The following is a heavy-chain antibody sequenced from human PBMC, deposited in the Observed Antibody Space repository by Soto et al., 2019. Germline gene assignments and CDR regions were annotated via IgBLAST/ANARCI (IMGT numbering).Heavy chain of an antibody. CDR2: INHSGST. CDR1: GGSFSVYY. CDR3: ARDKITGLFDY. D-gene: IGHD2-8*02. Sequence: QVQLQQWGAGLLKPSETLSLTCAVYGGSFSVYYWTWIRQPPGTGLEWIGEINHSGSTNYNPSLKSRVTISVDTSKNQFSLKLTSVTAADTAVYSCARDKITGLFDYWGQGTLVTVSS. V-gene: IGHV4-34*01. J-gene: IGHJ4*02.